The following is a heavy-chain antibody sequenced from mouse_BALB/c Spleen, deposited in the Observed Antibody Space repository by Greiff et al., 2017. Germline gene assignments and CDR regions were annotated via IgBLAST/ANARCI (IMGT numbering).Heavy chain of an antibody. V-gene: IGHV1S137*01. CDR3: ARYGGLRPGFAY. CDR1: GYTFTDYA. J-gene: IGHJ3*01. Sequence: VQLQQSGAELVRPGVSVKISCKGSGYTFTDYAMHWVKQSHAKSLEWIGVISTYYGDASYNQKFKGKATLTVDKSSSTAYMELARLTSEDSALYYCARYGGLRPGFAYWGQGTLVTVSA. D-gene: IGHD2-4*01. CDR2: ISTYYGDA.